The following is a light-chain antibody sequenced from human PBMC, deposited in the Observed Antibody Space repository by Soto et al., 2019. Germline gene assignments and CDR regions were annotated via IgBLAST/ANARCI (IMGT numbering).Light chain of an antibody. CDR3: QSYDSSLSGWV. J-gene: IGLJ3*02. CDR1: SSNIGAGYD. CDR2: GNS. Sequence: QSVLTQPPSVSWAPGQRVTISCTGSSSNIGAGYDVHWYQQLPGTAPKLLISGNSNRPSGVPDRFSGSKSGTSASLAITGLQAEDEADYYCQSYDSSLSGWVFGGGTKLTVL. V-gene: IGLV1-40*01.